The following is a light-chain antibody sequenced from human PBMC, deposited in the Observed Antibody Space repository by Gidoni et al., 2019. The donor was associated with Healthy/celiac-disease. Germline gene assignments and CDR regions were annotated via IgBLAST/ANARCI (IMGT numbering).Light chain of an antibody. Sequence: QSALTQPASVSGSPALSITIPCTGTSSYVGSYNLVPWYQQHPGKAPKLMIYEGSKRPSGVSNRFSGSKSGNTASLTISGLQAEDEADYYCCSYAGSSTYVFGTGTKVTVL. CDR1: SSYVGSYNL. CDR3: CSYAGSSTYV. V-gene: IGLV2-23*01. CDR2: EGS. J-gene: IGLJ1*01.